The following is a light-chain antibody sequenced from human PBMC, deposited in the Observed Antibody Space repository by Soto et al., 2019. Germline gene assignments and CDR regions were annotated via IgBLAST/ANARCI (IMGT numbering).Light chain of an antibody. J-gene: IGKJ1*01. CDR3: HQYKAYST. Sequence: DIQLTQSPSTLSASVGDRVTITCRASQSLNNRLAWYQQKPGKAPKLLIYDASTLESGVSSRFSGTGSETECTLTITDLQADDLATDFCHQYKAYSTFGQGTKVEIK. V-gene: IGKV1-5*01. CDR1: QSLNNR. CDR2: DAS.